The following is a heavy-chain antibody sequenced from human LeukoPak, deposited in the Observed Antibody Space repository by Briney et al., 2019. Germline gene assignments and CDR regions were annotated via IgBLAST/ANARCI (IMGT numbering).Heavy chain of an antibody. Sequence: SVKVSYKASGYTFTSYAISWVRQAPGQGLEWMGRIIPIFGTANYAQKFQGRVTITTDESTSTAYMELSSLRSEDTAVYYCARDRCSGGSCYLTGWGQGTLVTVSS. V-gene: IGHV1-69*05. CDR1: GYTFTSYA. J-gene: IGHJ4*02. CDR3: ARDRCSGGSCYLTG. D-gene: IGHD2-15*01. CDR2: IIPIFGTA.